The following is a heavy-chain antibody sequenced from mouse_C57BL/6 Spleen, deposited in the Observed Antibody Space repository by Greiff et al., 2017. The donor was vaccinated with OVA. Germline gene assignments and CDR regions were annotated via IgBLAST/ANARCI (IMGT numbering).Heavy chain of an antibody. D-gene: IGHD2-1*01. CDR2: IYPGNGDT. V-gene: IGHV1-12*01. CDR1: GYTFTSYN. CDR3: ARSTDQGFDY. J-gene: IGHJ2*01. Sequence: QVQLQQSGAELVRPGASVRMSCKASGYTFTSYNMPWVKQTPRQGLEWIGAIYPGNGDTSYNQKFKGKATLTVDKSSSTAYMQLSSLTSEDSAVYFCARSTDQGFDYWGQGTTLTVSS.